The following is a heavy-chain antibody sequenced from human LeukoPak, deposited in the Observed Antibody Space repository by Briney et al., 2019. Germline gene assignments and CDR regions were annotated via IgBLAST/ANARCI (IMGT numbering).Heavy chain of an antibody. CDR1: GGSISRSSYY. CDR2: IHYTGST. CDR3: ASPGEYSSGWYPL. V-gene: IGHV4-39*07. D-gene: IGHD6-19*01. J-gene: IGHJ4*02. Sequence: SETLSLTCTVSGGSISRSSYYWGWIRQPPGKGLEWLGNIHYTGSTFSNPSLKSRVTISVDTSKNQLSLNLRSVTAADTAVYYCASPGEYSSGWYPLWGQGTLVTVSS.